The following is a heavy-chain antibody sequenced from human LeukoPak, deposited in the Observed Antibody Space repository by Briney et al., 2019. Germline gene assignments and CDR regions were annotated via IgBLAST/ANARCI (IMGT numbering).Heavy chain of an antibody. Sequence: SETLSLTCTVSGGSISSYYSSWIRQPPGKGLEWIGYIYYSRGTNYNPSLKSRVTISVDTSKNQFSLKLSSVTAADTAVYYCARVVTIYYYYMDVWGKGTTVTVSS. CDR1: GGSISSYY. CDR2: IYYSRGT. CDR3: ARVVTIYYYYMDV. V-gene: IGHV4-59*01. D-gene: IGHD3-3*01. J-gene: IGHJ6*03.